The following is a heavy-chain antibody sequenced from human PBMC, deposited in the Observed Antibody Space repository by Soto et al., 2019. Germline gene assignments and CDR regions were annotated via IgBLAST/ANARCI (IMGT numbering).Heavy chain of an antibody. D-gene: IGHD6-19*01. J-gene: IGHJ4*02. Sequence: QVQLVQSGAEVKKPGASVKVSCKASGYTFTSYGISWVRQAPGQGLEWMGWISAYNGNTNYAQKLQGRVTMTTDTSTSSAYMELRSLRSDDTSVYYCARDHVGTHSSGWWGEGYWGQGTLVTVSS. CDR3: ARDHVGTHSSGWWGEGY. V-gene: IGHV1-18*01. CDR1: GYTFTSYG. CDR2: ISAYNGNT.